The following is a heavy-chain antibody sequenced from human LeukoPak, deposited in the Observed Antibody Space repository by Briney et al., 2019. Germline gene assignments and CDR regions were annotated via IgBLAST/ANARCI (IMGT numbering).Heavy chain of an antibody. D-gene: IGHD3-10*02. CDR1: GLTFSMYE. Sequence: GGSLRLACAVSGLTFSMYEGKWVRQARGKGLEWVSYISRRGRTRYDADAGKGRATIPRDHAKNSLYVQMKSLRAAAPAVYYCAELGITMIGGVWGKGTTVTISS. CDR2: ISRRGRTR. CDR3: AELGITMIGGV. J-gene: IGHJ6*04. V-gene: IGHV3-48*03.